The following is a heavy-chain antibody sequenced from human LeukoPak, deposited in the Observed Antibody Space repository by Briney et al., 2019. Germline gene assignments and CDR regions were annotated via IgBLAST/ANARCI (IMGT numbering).Heavy chain of an antibody. Sequence: GGSLRLSCAASGFTVSSNDMSWVRQAPGKGLEWVSLIYSGGSTYYADSVKGRFTISRDNSKNTLYLQMNNLRAEVTAVYYCASRVDRAAPYIDYWGQGTLVTVSS. D-gene: IGHD5-18*01. J-gene: IGHJ4*02. CDR1: GFTVSSND. CDR3: ASRVDRAAPYIDY. V-gene: IGHV3-53*01. CDR2: IYSGGST.